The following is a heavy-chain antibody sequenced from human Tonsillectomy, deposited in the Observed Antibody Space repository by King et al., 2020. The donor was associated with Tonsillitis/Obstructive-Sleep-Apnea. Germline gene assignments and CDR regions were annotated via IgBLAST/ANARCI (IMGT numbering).Heavy chain of an antibody. V-gene: IGHV3-74*01. CDR1: GFTLRPYG. CDR3: ARDSETVTVDH. Sequence: VQLVESGGGVVQPGGSLRLSCAASGFTLRPYGMHWVRQAPGKGLVWVARINIDGSRTDYADSVKDRFIIFRDNAKNTVYLEMDSLRADDTAVYFCARDSETVTVDHWGQGTLVTVSS. CDR2: INIDGSRT. D-gene: IGHD4-11*01. J-gene: IGHJ4*02.